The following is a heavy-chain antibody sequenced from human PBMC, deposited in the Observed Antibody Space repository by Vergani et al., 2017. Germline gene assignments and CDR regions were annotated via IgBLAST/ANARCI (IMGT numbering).Heavy chain of an antibody. CDR2: IVSNDEK. V-gene: IGHV2-26*01. CDR3: ARVGAKYYYDSSGPFDY. J-gene: IGHJ4*02. CDR1: GFSLSNARMG. D-gene: IGHD3-22*01. Sequence: QVTLKESGPVLVKPTETLTLTCTVSGFSLSNARMGVSWIRQPPGKALEWLAHIVSNDEKSYSTSLKSRLTIYKDTSKSQVVLTMTNMDPVDTATYYGARVGAKYYYDSSGPFDYWGQGTLVTVSS.